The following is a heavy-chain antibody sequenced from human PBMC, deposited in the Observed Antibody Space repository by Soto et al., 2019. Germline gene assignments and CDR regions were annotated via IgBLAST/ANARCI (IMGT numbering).Heavy chain of an antibody. D-gene: IGHD6-13*01. CDR2: ISAYNGNT. J-gene: IGHJ3*01. Sequence: GASVKVSCKASGSTFTSYGIGWARKALGQGLEWMGWISAYNGNTNYAQKLQGRVTMTTDTSTSTAYMELRSLRSDDTAMYYCARHSPLAAGGAFEFWGQGMMVTVSS. CDR3: ARHSPLAAGGAFEF. CDR1: GSTFTSYG. V-gene: IGHV1-18*01.